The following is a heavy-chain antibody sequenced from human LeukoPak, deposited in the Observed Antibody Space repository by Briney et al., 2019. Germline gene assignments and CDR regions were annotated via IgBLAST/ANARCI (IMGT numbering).Heavy chain of an antibody. CDR2: ISAYNGNT. Sequence: ASVKVSCKASGYTFTSYGISWVRQAPGQGLEWMGWISAYNGNTNYAQKLQGRVTMTTDTSTSTAYMELRSLRSDDTAVYYCARDPNEFAEGTNYMDVWGKGTTVTVSS. D-gene: IGHD3-10*01. V-gene: IGHV1-18*01. J-gene: IGHJ6*03. CDR1: GYTFTSYG. CDR3: ARDPNEFAEGTNYMDV.